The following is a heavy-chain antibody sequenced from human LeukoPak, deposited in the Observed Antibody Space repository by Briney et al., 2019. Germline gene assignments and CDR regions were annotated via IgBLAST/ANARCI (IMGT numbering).Heavy chain of an antibody. J-gene: IGHJ3*02. CDR2: IYYSGST. CDR3: ARSITMVRGPYDAFDI. Sequence: SETLSLTCTVSGGSISSGDYYWSWIRQHPGKGLEWIGYIYYSGSTYYNPSLKSRVTISVDTSKNQFSLKLSSVTAADTAVYYCARSITMVRGPYDAFDIWGQGTMVTVSS. CDR1: GGSISSGDYY. V-gene: IGHV4-31*03. D-gene: IGHD3-10*01.